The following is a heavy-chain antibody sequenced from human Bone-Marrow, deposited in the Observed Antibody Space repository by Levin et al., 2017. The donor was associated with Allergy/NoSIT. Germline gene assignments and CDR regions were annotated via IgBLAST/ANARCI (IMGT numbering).Heavy chain of an antibody. CDR1: GDSIGSSSSF. Sequence: TSETLSLTCNVSGDSIGSSSSFWGWIRQPPGKSLEWIGSMYHSGGTFYNPSLKSRVTISVDNPNNQFSLKLTSVTATDTAVYYCVRHHVEEWLRMCFDHWGQGALVAVSS. J-gene: IGHJ4*02. V-gene: IGHV4-39*01. CDR3: VRHHVEEWLRMCFDH. CDR2: MYHSGGT. D-gene: IGHD5-12*01.